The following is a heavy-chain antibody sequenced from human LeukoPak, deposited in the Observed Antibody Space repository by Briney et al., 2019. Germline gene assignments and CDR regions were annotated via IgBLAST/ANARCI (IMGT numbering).Heavy chain of an antibody. CDR3: ARVRIELDDDAVDI. J-gene: IGHJ3*02. CDR2: IRYDESEK. V-gene: IGHV3-30*02. D-gene: IGHD5-12*01. CDR1: GSTFSRYG. Sequence: QAGGSLRLSCAASGSTFSRYGMHWVRQAPGKGLEWVAFIRYDESEKHYADSVKGRFPISRDTSKSTLYLQMSSLRVEHTALYYCARVRIELDDDAVDIWGQGTMVTVSS.